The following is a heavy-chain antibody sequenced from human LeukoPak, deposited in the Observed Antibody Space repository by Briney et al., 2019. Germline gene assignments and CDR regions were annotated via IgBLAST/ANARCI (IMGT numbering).Heavy chain of an antibody. Sequence: GGSLRLSCAASGFTFSSYWMHWVRQAPGKGLVWVSRIHSDGSITSYADSVKGRFTISRDNAKNSLYLQMNSLRAEDTAVYYCARDSGGDIWGQGTLVTVSS. D-gene: IGHD2-15*01. CDR2: IHSDGSIT. V-gene: IGHV3-74*01. CDR3: ARDSGGDI. CDR1: GFTFSSYW. J-gene: IGHJ4*02.